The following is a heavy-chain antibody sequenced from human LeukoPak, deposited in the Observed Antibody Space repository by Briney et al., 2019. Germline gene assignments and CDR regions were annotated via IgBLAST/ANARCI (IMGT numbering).Heavy chain of an antibody. CDR1: GYSSTSYW. CDR2: IYPGDSDT. V-gene: IGHV5-51*01. D-gene: IGHD3-22*01. Sequence: GESLKISCKGSGYSSTSYWIGWVRQMPGKGLEWMGIIYPGDSDTRYSPSFQGQVTISADKSISTAYLQWSSLKASDTAMYYCARTYYYDSSGYSAFDYWGQGTLVTVSS. J-gene: IGHJ4*02. CDR3: ARTYYYDSSGYSAFDY.